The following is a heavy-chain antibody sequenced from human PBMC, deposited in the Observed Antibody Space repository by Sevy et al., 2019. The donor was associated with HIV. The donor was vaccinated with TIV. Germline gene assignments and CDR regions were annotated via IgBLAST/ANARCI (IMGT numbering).Heavy chain of an antibody. CDR2: IRGSADRV. Sequence: GGSLRLSCAASGFIFRDYYFNWVRQAPGKGLEWVSYIRGSADRVYYADSVKGRFTISRDDTDNSLYLQMNTLKAEDTATYYCVGGEYYASGWAKAGGDFWGQGTQVTVSS. J-gene: IGHJ4*02. CDR3: VGGEYYASGWAKAGGDF. V-gene: IGHV3-11*01. D-gene: IGHD6-19*01. CDR1: GFIFRDYY.